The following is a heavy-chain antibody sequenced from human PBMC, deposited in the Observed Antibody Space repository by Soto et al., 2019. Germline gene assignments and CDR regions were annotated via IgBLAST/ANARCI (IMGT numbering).Heavy chain of an antibody. Sequence: VQLLESGGGLVQPGGSLRLSCAASGFTFSSYAMSWVRQAPGKGLEWVSAISGSGGSTYYADSVKGRFTISRDNSKNTLYLQMNSLRAEDTAVYYCAKWDCSGGSCYSPYYYYYYGMDVWGQGTTVTVSS. CDR2: ISGSGGST. CDR1: GFTFSSYA. D-gene: IGHD2-15*01. V-gene: IGHV3-23*01. CDR3: AKWDCSGGSCYSPYYYYYYGMDV. J-gene: IGHJ6*02.